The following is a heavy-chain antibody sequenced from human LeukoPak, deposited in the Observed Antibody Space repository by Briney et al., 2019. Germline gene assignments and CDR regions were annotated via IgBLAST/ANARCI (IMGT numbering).Heavy chain of an antibody. V-gene: IGHV3-66*01. CDR2: IYSDGTT. CDR3: ATGERMVRGDGVDY. Sequence: GGSLRLSCAASGFTVRNNYMSWVRQAPGKGLEWVSVIYSDGTTYYADSVKDRFTISRDNSKNTLYLQMNSLRAEDTAVYFCATGERMVRGDGVDYWGQGTLVTVSS. J-gene: IGHJ4*02. CDR1: GFTVRNNY. D-gene: IGHD3-10*01.